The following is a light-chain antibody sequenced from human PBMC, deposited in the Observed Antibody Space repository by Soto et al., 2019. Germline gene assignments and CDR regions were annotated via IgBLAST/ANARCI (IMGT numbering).Light chain of an antibody. J-gene: IGKJ3*01. V-gene: IGKV3-15*01. CDR3: HQYNDWPRFT. Sequence: EIVMTQSPATLSVSPGERATLSCRASQSVGTDLAWYQQKPGQAPRRLIYGASTRATGIPARFSGSGSGTECTLTINSLQSEDLAVYYCHQYNDWPRFTFGHGTKVEIK. CDR1: QSVGTD. CDR2: GAS.